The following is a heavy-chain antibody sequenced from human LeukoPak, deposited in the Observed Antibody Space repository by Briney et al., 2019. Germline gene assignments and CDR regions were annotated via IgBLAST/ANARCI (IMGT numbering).Heavy chain of an antibody. CDR1: GGSISSYY. CDR3: ARDYQRDDY. J-gene: IGHJ4*02. D-gene: IGHD2-2*01. CDR2: IYYSGST. V-gene: IGHV4-59*01. Sequence: SETLSLTCTVSGGSISSYYWSWIRQPPGKGLEWIGYIYYSGSTNYNPSLKSRVTISVDTSKNQFSLKLSSVTAADTAVYYCARDYQRDDYWGQGTLVTVSS.